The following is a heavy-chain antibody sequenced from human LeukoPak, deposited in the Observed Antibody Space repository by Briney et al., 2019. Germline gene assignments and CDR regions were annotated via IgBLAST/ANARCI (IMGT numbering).Heavy chain of an antibody. J-gene: IGHJ4*02. Sequence: ASVKVSCKASGYTFTSYDINWVRQATGQGPEWMGWMNPNSGNTGYAQKFQGRVTITRNTSISTAYMELSSLRSEDTAVYYCARGPIVRGAKGATSYYFDYWGQGTLVTVSS. CDR1: GYTFTSYD. V-gene: IGHV1-8*03. CDR3: ARGPIVRGAKGATSYYFDY. D-gene: IGHD1-26*01. CDR2: MNPNSGNT.